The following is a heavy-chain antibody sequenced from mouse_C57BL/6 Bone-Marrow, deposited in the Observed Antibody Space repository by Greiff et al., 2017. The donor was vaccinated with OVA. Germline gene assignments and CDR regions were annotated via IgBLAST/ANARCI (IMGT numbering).Heavy chain of an antibody. J-gene: IGHJ2*01. CDR3: ARGAVHDGCYGYCDD. D-gene: IGHD2-3*01. CDR1: GYTFTSYW. Sequence: QVQLQQPGAELVRPGSSVKLSCKASGYTFTSYWMHWVKQRPIQGLEWIGNIDPSDSETHYNQKFKDKATLTVDKSSSTAYMQLSSLTSEDSAVYYGARGAVHDGCYGYCDDWGQGTTLTVSS. CDR2: IDPSDSET. V-gene: IGHV1-52*01.